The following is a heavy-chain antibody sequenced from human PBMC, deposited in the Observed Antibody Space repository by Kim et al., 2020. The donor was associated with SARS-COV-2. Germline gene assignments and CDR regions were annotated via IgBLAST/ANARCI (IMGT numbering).Heavy chain of an antibody. Sequence: DSVKGRFTITRDNAKNSLYLQMNSLRAEDTAVYYCARDFGHYYGSGNLGYWGQGTLVTVSS. J-gene: IGHJ4*02. V-gene: IGHV3-21*01. CDR3: ARDFGHYYGSGNLGY. D-gene: IGHD3-10*01.